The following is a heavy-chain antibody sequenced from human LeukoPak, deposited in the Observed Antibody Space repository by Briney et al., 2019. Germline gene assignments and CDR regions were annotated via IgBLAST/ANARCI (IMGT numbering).Heavy chain of an antibody. D-gene: IGHD5-12*01. V-gene: IGHV1-8*01. Sequence: ASVKVSCKASGYTFTSYDINWVRQATGQGLELMGWMNPNSGNTGYAQKFQGRVTMTRNTSISTAYMELSSLRSEDTAVYYCARGLGGYQPLNWFDPWGQGTLVTVSS. J-gene: IGHJ5*02. CDR1: GYTFTSYD. CDR2: MNPNSGNT. CDR3: ARGLGGYQPLNWFDP.